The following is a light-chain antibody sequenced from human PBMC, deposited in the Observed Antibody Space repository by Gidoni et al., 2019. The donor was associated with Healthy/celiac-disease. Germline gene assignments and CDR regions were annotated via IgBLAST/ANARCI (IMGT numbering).Light chain of an antibody. CDR1: QSVSSN. CDR3: QQYNNWPLALT. CDR2: GAS. Sequence: EIVMTQSPVTLSVSPGESATLSCRASQSVSSNLAWYQQKPGQAPSLIIYGASTRATGIPARFSGSGSGTEFTLTISSLQSEDFAVYYCQQYNNWPLALTFGGGTKVESK. V-gene: IGKV3-15*01. J-gene: IGKJ4*01.